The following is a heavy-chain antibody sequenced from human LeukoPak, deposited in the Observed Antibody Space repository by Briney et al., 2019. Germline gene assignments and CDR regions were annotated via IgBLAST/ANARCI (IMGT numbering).Heavy chain of an antibody. CDR1: GYTFTSYG. V-gene: IGHV1-18*01. D-gene: IGHD3-3*01. Sequence: ASVKVSCKASGYTFTSYGISWVRQAPGQGLEWMGWISAYNDNANYPQKLQGRLTLTTDTSTSTAYMELRSLRSDDTAVYYCTRDMPEAADFWSGFYAGPTGDTYFYPAMDVWGQGTTVTVSS. CDR2: ISAYNDNA. CDR3: TRDMPEAADFWSGFYAGPTGDTYFYPAMDV. J-gene: IGHJ6*02.